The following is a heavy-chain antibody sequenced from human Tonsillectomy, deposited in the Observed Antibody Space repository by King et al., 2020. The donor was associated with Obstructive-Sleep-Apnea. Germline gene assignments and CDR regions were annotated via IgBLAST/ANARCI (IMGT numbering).Heavy chain of an antibody. CDR3: ATAVVGYYYDSSAILRLPFDP. V-gene: IGHV1-24*01. D-gene: IGHD3-22*01. J-gene: IGHJ5*02. Sequence: LQLVQSGAEVKKPGASVKVSCKVSGYTLTELSMHWVRQAPGKGLEWMGGFDPEDGETIYAQKFQGRVTMTEDTSTDTAYMELSSLRSEDTAVYYCATAVVGYYYDSSAILRLPFDPWGQGTLVTVSS. CDR2: FDPEDGET. CDR1: GYTLTELS.